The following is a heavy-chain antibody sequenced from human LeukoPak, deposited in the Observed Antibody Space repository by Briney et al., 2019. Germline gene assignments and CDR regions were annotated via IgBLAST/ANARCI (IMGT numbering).Heavy chain of an antibody. Sequence: GGTLRLSCAASGFTFSSYGMSWVRQAPGKGLEWVSAISGSGGSTYYADSVKGRFTISRDNSKNTLYLQMNSLRAEDTAVYYCAKDHPGNTGGWFDPWGQGTLVTVSS. CDR3: AKDHPGNTGGWFDP. D-gene: IGHD1-1*01. J-gene: IGHJ5*02. V-gene: IGHV3-23*01. CDR2: ISGSGGST. CDR1: GFTFSSYG.